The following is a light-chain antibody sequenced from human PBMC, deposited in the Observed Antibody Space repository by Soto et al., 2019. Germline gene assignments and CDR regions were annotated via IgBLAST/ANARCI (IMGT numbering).Light chain of an antibody. CDR2: KAS. Sequence: DIQVTQSPSSLSASVGGTVTIDCRASQSISSWLAWYQQKPGKAPKLLIYKASSLESGVPSRFSGSGSGTDFTLTISRLEPEDFAVYYCQQYGSSPPLTLGGGTKVDIK. CDR3: QQYGSSPPLT. CDR1: QSISSW. J-gene: IGKJ4*01. V-gene: IGKV1-5*03.